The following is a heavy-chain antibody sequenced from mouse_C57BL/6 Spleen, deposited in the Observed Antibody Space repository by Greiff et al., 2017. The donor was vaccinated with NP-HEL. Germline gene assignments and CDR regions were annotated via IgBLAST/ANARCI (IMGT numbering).Heavy chain of an antibody. CDR2: IDPSDSYT. Sequence: VQLQQPGAELVLPGASVKLSCKASGYTFTSYWMHWVKQRPGQGLAWIGEIDPSDSYTNYNQKFKGKSNLTVDKSSSTAYMQLSSLTSEDSAVYYCARENYSNYAWFAYWGQGTLVTVSA. CDR3: ARENYSNYAWFAY. CDR1: GYTFTSYW. D-gene: IGHD2-5*01. J-gene: IGHJ3*01. V-gene: IGHV1-69*01.